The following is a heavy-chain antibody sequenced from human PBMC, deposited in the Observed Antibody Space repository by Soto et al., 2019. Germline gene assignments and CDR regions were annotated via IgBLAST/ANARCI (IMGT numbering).Heavy chain of an antibody. CDR3: ARSLRFFYIAAAGHDAFDI. CDR1: GFTFSSYI. V-gene: IGHV3-21*01. Sequence: PGGSLRLSCAASGFTFSSYIMNWVRQAPGKGLEWVSSISSSSSYIYYADSVKGRFTISRDNAKNSLYLQMNSLRAEDTAVHYCARSLRFFYIAAAGHDAFDIWGQGTMVTVSS. CDR2: ISSSSSYI. D-gene: IGHD6-13*01. J-gene: IGHJ3*02.